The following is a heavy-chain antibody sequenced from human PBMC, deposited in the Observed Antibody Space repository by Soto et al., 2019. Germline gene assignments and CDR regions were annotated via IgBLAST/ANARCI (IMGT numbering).Heavy chain of an antibody. D-gene: IGHD3-10*01. Sequence: QVPLVQSGAEVKKPGSSVKVSCKASGGTFSSYAISWVRQAPGPGLEWMGGIIPIFGTANYAQKFQRRVTITADESTSTADMELSSLRAEDTGAYYCARDLRGHYGSGSYLAAYYYYGMDVWGKGATVTVAS. J-gene: IGHJ6*04. CDR1: GGTFSSYA. V-gene: IGHV1-69*01. CDR2: IIPIFGTA. CDR3: ARDLRGHYGSGSYLAAYYYYGMDV.